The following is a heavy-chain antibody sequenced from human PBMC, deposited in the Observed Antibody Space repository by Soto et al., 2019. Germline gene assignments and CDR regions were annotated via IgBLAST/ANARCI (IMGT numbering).Heavy chain of an antibody. J-gene: IGHJ4*02. CDR1: GGSFSCYY. CDR3: ATYQPTDCDDVTYFDY. Sequence: PSETLSLTCAVYGGSFSCYYWSWIRQSPGKGLEWIGEINHSGSTNYNPSLKSRVTISVDTSNAQYSLIRSSVTAADTAVYYCATYQPTDCDDVTYFDYWVQETLVTGTS. D-gene: IGHD2-2*01. CDR2: INHSGST. V-gene: IGHV4-34*01.